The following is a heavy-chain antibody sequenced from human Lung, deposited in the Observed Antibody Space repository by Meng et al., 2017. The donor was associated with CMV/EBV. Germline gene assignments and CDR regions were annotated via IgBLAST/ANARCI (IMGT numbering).Heavy chain of an antibody. Sequence: QVQLVQSRAEVKKPGASVNVSCKASVYTFTNDYMHWVRQAPGQGLEWMGVINPSGGSTNYAQKFQGRLTMTRDTSTSTVYMELSSLRSEDTAVYYCARGDGGNGSDYWGQGTLVTVSS. J-gene: IGHJ4*02. CDR3: ARGDGGNGSDY. CDR2: INPSGGST. V-gene: IGHV1-46*01. CDR1: VYTFTNDY. D-gene: IGHD4-23*01.